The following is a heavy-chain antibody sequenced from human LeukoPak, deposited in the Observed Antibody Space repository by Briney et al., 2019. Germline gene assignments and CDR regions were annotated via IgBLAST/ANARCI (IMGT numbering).Heavy chain of an antibody. CDR1: GFTFSSYS. CDR3: ALGSGSYR. CDR2: ISGSGGST. D-gene: IGHD3-10*01. Sequence: GGSLRLSCTASGFTFSSYSMSWVRQAPGKGLEWVSAISGSGGSTYYADSVKGRFTISRDNSKNTRYLQMDSLRAEDTAVYYCALGSGSYRWGQGTMVTVSS. V-gene: IGHV3-23*01. J-gene: IGHJ4*02.